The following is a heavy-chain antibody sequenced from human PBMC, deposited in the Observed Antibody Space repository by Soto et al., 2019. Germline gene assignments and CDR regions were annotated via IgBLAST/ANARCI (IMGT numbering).Heavy chain of an antibody. Sequence: QVQLVESGGGVVQPGRSLRLSCAASGFTFSSYGMHWVRQAPGKGLEWVAVIWYDGSNKYYADSVKGRFTISRDNSKNXXYXQXXSLRAEDTAVYYCARAVGANVLLWFGELVVGAFDIWGQGTMVTVSS. D-gene: IGHD3-10*01. CDR3: ARAVGANVLLWFGELVVGAFDI. J-gene: IGHJ3*02. V-gene: IGHV3-33*01. CDR1: GFTFSSYG. CDR2: IWYDGSNK.